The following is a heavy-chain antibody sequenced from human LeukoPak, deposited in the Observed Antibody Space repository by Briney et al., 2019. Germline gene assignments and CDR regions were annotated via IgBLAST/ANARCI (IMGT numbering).Heavy chain of an antibody. V-gene: IGHV3-30*18. D-gene: IGHD1-26*01. CDR2: ISYDGSNK. CDR1: GFTFSSYG. Sequence: PGGYLRLSCAASGFTFSSYGMHWVRQAPGKGLEWVAVISYDGSNKYYADSVKGRFTISRDNSKNTLYLQMNSLRAEDTAVYYCAKGSSYYPFDYWGQGTLVTVSS. J-gene: IGHJ4*02. CDR3: AKGSSYYPFDY.